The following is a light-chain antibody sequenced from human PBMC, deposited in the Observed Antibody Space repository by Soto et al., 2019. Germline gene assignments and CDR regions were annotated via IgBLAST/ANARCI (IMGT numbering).Light chain of an antibody. J-gene: IGLJ1*01. Sequence: QSALAQPPSAAGSTGQSVTISCTGTSTDVGGYNYVSWYQQYPGKAPKLMIYEVSKRPSGVPDRFSGSKSGNTASLTISGLQVEDEAEYFCFSFTTTSTHVFGTGTKVTVL. CDR2: EVS. CDR1: STDVGGYNY. CDR3: FSFTTTSTHV. V-gene: IGLV2-8*01.